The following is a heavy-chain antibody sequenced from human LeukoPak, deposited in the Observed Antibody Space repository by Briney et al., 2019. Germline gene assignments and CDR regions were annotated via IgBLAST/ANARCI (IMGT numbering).Heavy chain of an antibody. V-gene: IGHV3-11*04. D-gene: IGHD1-26*01. J-gene: IGHJ5*02. Sequence: GGSLRLSCAASGFTFSDYYMSWIRQAPGKGLEWVSYISSSGSTIYYADSVKGRFTISRDNAKNSLHLQMNSLRVEDTAVYYCARDGGVNRNYYGNAVGSWFDLWGQGTLVTVSS. CDR3: ARDGGVNRNYYGNAVGSWFDL. CDR2: ISSSGSTI. CDR1: GFTFSDYY.